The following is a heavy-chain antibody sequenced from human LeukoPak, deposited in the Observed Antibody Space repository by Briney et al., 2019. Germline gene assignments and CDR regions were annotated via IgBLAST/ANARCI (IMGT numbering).Heavy chain of an antibody. CDR3: GRGGGAALDY. CDR1: GFTFDDYG. V-gene: IGHV3-20*01. J-gene: IGHJ4*02. D-gene: IGHD2-15*01. CDR2: INWNGGST. Sequence: PGGSLRLSCAASGFTFDDYGMSWVRQAPGKGLEWVSGINWNGGSTGYADSVKGRFTISRDNAKNSLYLQMNSLRAEDTALYHWGRGGGAALDYWAKETLVTVSS.